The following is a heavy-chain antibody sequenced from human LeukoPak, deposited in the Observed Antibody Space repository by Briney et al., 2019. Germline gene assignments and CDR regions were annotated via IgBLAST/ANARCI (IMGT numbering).Heavy chain of an antibody. J-gene: IGHJ6*04. Sequence: KASETLSLTCTVPGGSISSYYWSWIRQPPGKGLEWIGYIYYSGSTNYNPSLKSRVTISVDTSKNQFSLKLSSVTAADTAVYYCARGVVVPAAILPGYYGMDVWGKGTTVTVSS. D-gene: IGHD2-2*01. CDR2: IYYSGST. V-gene: IGHV4-59*01. CDR1: GGSISSYY. CDR3: ARGVVVPAAILPGYYGMDV.